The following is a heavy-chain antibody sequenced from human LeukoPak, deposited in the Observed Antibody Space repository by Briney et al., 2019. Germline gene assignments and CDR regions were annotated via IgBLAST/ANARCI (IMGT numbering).Heavy chain of an antibody. CDR3: ARDLSSSWLLLDY. J-gene: IGHJ4*02. D-gene: IGHD6-13*01. CDR1: GFPFTSHW. V-gene: IGHV3-7*01. Sequence: GGSLRLSCAASGFPFTSHWLSWFRQSPGRGLEWVAHINSDGSEKNYMDSVKGRFTISRDNAKNSLYLQMNSLRAEDTAVYYCARDLSSSWLLLDYWGQGTLVTVSS. CDR2: INSDGSEK.